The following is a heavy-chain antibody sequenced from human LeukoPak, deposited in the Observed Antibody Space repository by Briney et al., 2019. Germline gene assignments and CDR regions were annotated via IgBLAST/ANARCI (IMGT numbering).Heavy chain of an antibody. CDR2: IYYSGST. D-gene: IGHD6-13*01. Sequence: SETLSLTCTVSGGSISSSSYYWGWIRQPPGKGLEWIGSIYYSGSTYYNPSLKSRVTISVDTSKNQFSLKLSSVTAADTAVYYCARPNGAAFDYWGQGTLVTVSS. J-gene: IGHJ4*02. CDR3: ARPNGAAFDY. V-gene: IGHV4-39*01. CDR1: GGSISSSSYY.